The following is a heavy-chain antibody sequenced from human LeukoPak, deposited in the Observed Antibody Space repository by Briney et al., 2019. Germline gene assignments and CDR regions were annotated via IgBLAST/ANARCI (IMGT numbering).Heavy chain of an antibody. V-gene: IGHV4-59*08. J-gene: IGHJ5*02. CDR3: AKNTRAYSYGLGS. D-gene: IGHD5-18*01. CDR1: GGSISSYY. Sequence: SETLSLTCTVSGGSISSYYWSWIRQPPGKGLEWIGYIYYSGSTNYNPSLKSRVTISVDTSKNQFSLKLSSVTVADTAVYYCAKNTRAYSYGLGSWGQGTLVTVSS. CDR2: IYYSGST.